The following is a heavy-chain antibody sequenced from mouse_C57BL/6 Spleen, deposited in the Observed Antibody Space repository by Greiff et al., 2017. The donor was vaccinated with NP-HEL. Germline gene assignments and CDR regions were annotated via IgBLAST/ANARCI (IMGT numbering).Heavy chain of an antibody. CDR3: AREGGYDYDGYFDY. V-gene: IGHV1-54*01. J-gene: IGHJ2*01. D-gene: IGHD2-4*01. CDR1: GYAFTNYL. CDR2: INPGSGGT. Sequence: QVQLQQSGAELVRPGTSVKVSCKASGYAFTNYLIEWVKQRPGQGLEWIGVINPGSGGTNYNEKFKGKATLTADKSSSTAYMQLSSLTSEDSAVYFCAREGGYDYDGYFDYWGQGTTLTVSS.